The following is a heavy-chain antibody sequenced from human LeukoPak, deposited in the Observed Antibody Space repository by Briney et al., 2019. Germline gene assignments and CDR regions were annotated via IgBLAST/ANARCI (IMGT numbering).Heavy chain of an antibody. D-gene: IGHD4-11*01. J-gene: IGHJ6*03. Sequence: SETLSLTCTVSGGSISSYYWSWIRQPAGKGLEWIGRIYTSGSTNYNPSLKGRVTMSVDTSKNQFSLKLSSVIAADTAVYYCASGAYSYYYMDVWGKGTTVTISS. CDR3: ASGAYSYYYMDV. V-gene: IGHV4-4*07. CDR2: IYTSGST. CDR1: GGSISSYY.